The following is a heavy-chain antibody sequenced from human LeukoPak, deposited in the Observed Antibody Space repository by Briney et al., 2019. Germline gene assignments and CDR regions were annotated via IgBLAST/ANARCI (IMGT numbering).Heavy chain of an antibody. J-gene: IGHJ4*02. CDR2: IWYDGSNK. CDR1: GFTFSSYG. V-gene: IGHV3-33*01. D-gene: IGHD1-26*01. Sequence: PGGSLRLSCAASGFTFSSYGMHWVRQAPGKGLEWVAVIWYDGSNKYYADSVKGRFTISRDNSKNTLYLQMNSLRAKDTAVYYCARDEGIVGAPYFDYWGQGTLVTVSS. CDR3: ARDEGIVGAPYFDY.